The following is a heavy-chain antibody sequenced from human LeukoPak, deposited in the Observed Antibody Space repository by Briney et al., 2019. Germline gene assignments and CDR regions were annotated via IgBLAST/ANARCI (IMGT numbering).Heavy chain of an antibody. Sequence: TSETLSLTCTVSGGSISSYYWSWIRQPPGKGLEFIGYIYHSGNTYYIPSLKSRVTISVDRSKNQLSLKLTSVTAADTAVYFCAKMSSSSNWFDPWGQGTLVTVSS. CDR2: IYHSGNT. CDR3: AKMSSSSNWFDP. CDR1: GGSISSYY. J-gene: IGHJ5*02. D-gene: IGHD6-6*01. V-gene: IGHV4-59*04.